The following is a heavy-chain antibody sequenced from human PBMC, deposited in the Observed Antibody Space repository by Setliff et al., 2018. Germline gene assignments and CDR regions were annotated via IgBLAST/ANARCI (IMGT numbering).Heavy chain of an antibody. Sequence: TLSLTCAVSGGSISSGDASWSWVRQPPGKGLEWIGYIYHAGSTYYNPSLESRVTISIDKPNKQFSLELRSLTAADTALYYCARGHPLPSTHYYDSSGYYPALLDYWGQGTLVTVSS. CDR2: IYHAGST. D-gene: IGHD3-22*01. CDR3: ARGHPLPSTHYYDSSGYYPALLDY. J-gene: IGHJ4*02. CDR1: GGSISSGDAS. V-gene: IGHV4-30-2*01.